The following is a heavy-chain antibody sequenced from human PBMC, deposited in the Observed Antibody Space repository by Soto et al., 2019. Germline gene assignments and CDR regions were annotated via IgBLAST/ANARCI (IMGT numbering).Heavy chain of an antibody. CDR2: ISAYNGNT. V-gene: IGHV1-18*01. CDR1: GYTFTSYG. Sequence: GASVKVSCKASGYTFTSYGISWVRQAPGQGLEWMGWISAYNGNTNYAQKLQGRVTMTTDTSTSTAYMELRSLRSDDTAVYYCARDELLSDLYYYYGMDVWGRGTTVTVSS. CDR3: ARDELLSDLYYYYGMDV. D-gene: IGHD3-10*01. J-gene: IGHJ6*02.